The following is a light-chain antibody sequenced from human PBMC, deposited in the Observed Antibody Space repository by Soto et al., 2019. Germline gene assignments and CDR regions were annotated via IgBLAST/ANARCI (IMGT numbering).Light chain of an antibody. V-gene: IGKV3-11*01. CDR1: QSISSY. J-gene: IGKJ1*01. CDR3: QQYGSPGT. Sequence: EIVLTQSPATLSLSPGERATLSCRASQSISSYLAWYRQKPGQAPRLLIYDASNRATGIPGRFTGSGSGTDFTLTISRLEPEDFAVYYCQQYGSPGTFGQGTKVDIK. CDR2: DAS.